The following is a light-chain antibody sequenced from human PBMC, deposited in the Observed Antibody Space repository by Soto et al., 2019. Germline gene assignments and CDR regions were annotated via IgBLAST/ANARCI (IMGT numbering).Light chain of an antibody. CDR1: RNINRK. CDR3: QQYYDYPTLI. V-gene: IGKV3-15*01. J-gene: IGKJ4*01. Sequence: EIVMTQSPATLSVSPGERATLSCRASRNINRKLAWYQQKPGQAPRLLISGASTRATGIPARFSGSGSGTEFTLNISSLQSEDFAVYYCQQYYDYPTLIFGGGTKVEIK. CDR2: GAS.